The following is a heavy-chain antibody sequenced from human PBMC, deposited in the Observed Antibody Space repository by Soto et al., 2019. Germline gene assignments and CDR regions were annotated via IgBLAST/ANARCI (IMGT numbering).Heavy chain of an antibody. CDR3: ASPPPRFRGACFDY. V-gene: IGHV4-59*08. CDR1: GGSISSYY. Sequence: SETLSLTCTVSGGSISSYYWSWIRQPPGKGLEWIGYIYYSGSTNYNPSLKSRVTISVDTSKNQFSLKLSSVTAADTAVYYCASPPPRFRGACFDYWGQGTLVTVSS. D-gene: IGHD3-10*01. J-gene: IGHJ4*02. CDR2: IYYSGST.